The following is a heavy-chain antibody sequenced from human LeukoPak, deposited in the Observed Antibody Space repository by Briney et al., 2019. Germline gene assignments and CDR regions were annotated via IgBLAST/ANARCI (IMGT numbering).Heavy chain of an antibody. CDR1: GFTFSSYA. J-gene: IGHJ4*02. Sequence: PGGSLRLSCAASGFTFSSYAMHWVRQAPGKGLEWVAVISYDGSNKYYADSVKGRFTISRDNSKNTLYLQMNSLRAEDTAVYYCARGVLRVVVPAALYWGQGTLVTVSS. V-gene: IGHV3-30*04. CDR3: ARGVLRVVVPAALY. D-gene: IGHD2-2*01. CDR2: ISYDGSNK.